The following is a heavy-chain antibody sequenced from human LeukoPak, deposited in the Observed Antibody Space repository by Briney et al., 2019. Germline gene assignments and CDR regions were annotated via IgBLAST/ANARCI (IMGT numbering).Heavy chain of an antibody. V-gene: IGHV4-39*07. D-gene: IGHD3-22*01. CDR3: ARVGYYDSSGYLDY. Sequence: SETLSLTCTVSGGSISSSSYYWGWIRQPPEKGLEWIGNIYYSGSTYYNPSLKSRVTISVDKSENQFSLNLYSVTAADTAVYYCARVGYYDSSGYLDYWGQGTQVTVSS. CDR2: IYYSGST. CDR1: GGSISSSSYY. J-gene: IGHJ4*02.